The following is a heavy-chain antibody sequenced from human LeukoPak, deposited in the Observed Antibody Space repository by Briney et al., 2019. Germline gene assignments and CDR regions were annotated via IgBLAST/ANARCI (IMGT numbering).Heavy chain of an antibody. CDR1: GDSVSSKSAT. CDR3: AREGWFGEPPSHWFDP. J-gene: IGHJ5*02. Sequence: SQTLSLTCAISGDSVSSKSATWNWIRQSPSRGLEWLGRTYYTSKWYNDYAVSVKSRITINPDTSKNQFSLQLNSVTPEDTAVYYCAREGWFGEPPSHWFDPWGQGTLVTVSS. V-gene: IGHV6-1*01. D-gene: IGHD3-10*01. CDR2: TYYTSKWYN.